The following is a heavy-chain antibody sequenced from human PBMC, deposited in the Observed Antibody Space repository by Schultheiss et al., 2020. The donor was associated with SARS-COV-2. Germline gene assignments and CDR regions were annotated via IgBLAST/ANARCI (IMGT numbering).Heavy chain of an antibody. V-gene: IGHV4-61*08. J-gene: IGHJ5*02. CDR2: IYHSGST. Sequence: SQTLSLTCTVSGGSISSGDYYWSWIRQPPGKGLEWIGEIYHSGSTNYNPSLKSRVTISVDTSKNQFSLKLSSVTAADTAVYYCARVQLAADPRDNWFDPWGQGTRVTVAS. CDR1: GGSISSGDYY. D-gene: IGHD6-13*01. CDR3: ARVQLAADPRDNWFDP.